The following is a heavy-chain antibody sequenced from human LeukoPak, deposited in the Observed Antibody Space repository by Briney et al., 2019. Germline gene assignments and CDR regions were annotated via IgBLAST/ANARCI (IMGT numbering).Heavy chain of an antibody. D-gene: IGHD3-22*01. CDR2: ISSSSSYI. J-gene: IGHJ4*02. CDR1: GFTFSSYS. CDR3: ARDLAHYYDSSGYPLGYFDY. V-gene: IGHV3-21*01. Sequence: GKSLRLSCAASGFTFSSYSMNWVRQAPGKGLEWVSSISSSSSYIYYADSVKGRFTISRDNAKNSLYLQMNSLRAEDTAVYYCARDLAHYYDSSGYPLGYFDYWGQGTLVTVSS.